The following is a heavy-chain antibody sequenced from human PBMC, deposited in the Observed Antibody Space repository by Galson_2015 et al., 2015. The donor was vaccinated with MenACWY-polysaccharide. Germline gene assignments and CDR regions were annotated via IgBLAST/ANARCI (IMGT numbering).Heavy chain of an antibody. J-gene: IGHJ5*02. V-gene: IGHV4-31*03. D-gene: IGHD3-16*01. CDR1: GDSITSGGYF. Sequence: TLSLTCTVSGDSITSGGYFWSWIRQHPGKGLEWIASISYDGGTYYNPSLKSRVTISVDTPKNQFSLKLCSVTAADTAVYYCARGGRAVSNRNWFDPWGQGTLVTVSS. CDR2: ISYDGGT. CDR3: ARGGRAVSNRNWFDP.